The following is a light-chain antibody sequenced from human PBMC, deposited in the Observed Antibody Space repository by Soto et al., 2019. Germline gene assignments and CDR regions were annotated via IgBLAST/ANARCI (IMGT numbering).Light chain of an antibody. CDR3: QVWHTGVDRVI. CDR2: YDT. V-gene: IGLV3-21*04. CDR1: NIGSQS. J-gene: IGLJ2*01. Sequence: SYVLTQPPSVSVAPEETARITCGGSNIGSQSVHWSQQKPGQAPVLVIYYDTKRPSGIPERISASNSGDTATLTISRVEAGDEADYYCQVWHTGVDRVIFGGGTKVTVL.